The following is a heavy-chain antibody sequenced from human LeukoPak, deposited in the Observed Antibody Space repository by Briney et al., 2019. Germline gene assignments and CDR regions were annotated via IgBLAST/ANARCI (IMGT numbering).Heavy chain of an antibody. CDR1: GGSISSYY. Sequence: SETLSLTCTVSGGSISSYYWGWIRQPPGKGLEWIGEINHSGSTNYNPSLKSRVTISVDTSKNQFSLKLSSVTAADTAVYYCARTNYDILTGYYNVPFDPWGQGTLVTVSS. CDR2: INHSGST. D-gene: IGHD3-9*01. J-gene: IGHJ5*02. CDR3: ARTNYDILTGYYNVPFDP. V-gene: IGHV4-34*01.